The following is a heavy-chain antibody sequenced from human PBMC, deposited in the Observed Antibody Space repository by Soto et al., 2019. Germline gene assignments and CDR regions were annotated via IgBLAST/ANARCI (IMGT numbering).Heavy chain of an antibody. V-gene: IGHV3-23*01. D-gene: IGHD3-3*01. CDR1: GFTFGSHA. CDR2: ISGSGGSA. J-gene: IGHJ4*02. Sequence: EVQLLESGGGLVQPGGSLRLSCAASGFTFGSHAMIWVRQAPGKGLAWVSAISGSGGSAYYADSVKGRFTISRDNSINTLYLQMNSLRAEDTALYYCAKEPYSDFWSAYYYFDYWGQGTLVTVSS. CDR3: AKEPYSDFWSAYYYFDY.